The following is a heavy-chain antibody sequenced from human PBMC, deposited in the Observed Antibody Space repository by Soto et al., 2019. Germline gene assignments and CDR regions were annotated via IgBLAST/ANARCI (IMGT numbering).Heavy chain of an antibody. CDR3: ASRKYTSIAARPSAHYYGMDV. D-gene: IGHD6-6*01. J-gene: IGHJ6*02. CDR2: ISYDGSNK. Sequence: QVQLVESGGGVVQPGRSLRLSCAASGFTFSSYAMHWVRQAPGKGLEWVAVISYDGSNKYYADSVKGRFTISRDNSKNTLYLQMNSLRAEDTAVYYCASRKYTSIAARPSAHYYGMDVWGQGTTVTVSS. CDR1: GFTFSSYA. V-gene: IGHV3-30-3*01.